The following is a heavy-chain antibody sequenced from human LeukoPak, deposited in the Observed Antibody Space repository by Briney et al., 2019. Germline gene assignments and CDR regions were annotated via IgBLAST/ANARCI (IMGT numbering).Heavy chain of an antibody. J-gene: IGHJ4*02. V-gene: IGHV6-1*01. D-gene: IGHD5-12*01. Sequence: SQTLSLTCAISGDSVSTNSGAWNWIRQSPSRGLEWLGKTYYRSKWFNEYAVSLEGRMTINPDTSKNQFSMQLKSVTPEDTAVNYCVRSGYTAWLDYWGQGILVTVSS. CDR2: TYYRSKWFN. CDR1: GDSVSTNSGA. CDR3: VRSGYTAWLDY.